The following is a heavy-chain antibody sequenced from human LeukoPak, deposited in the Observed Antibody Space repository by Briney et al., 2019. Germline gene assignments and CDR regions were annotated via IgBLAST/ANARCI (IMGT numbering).Heavy chain of an antibody. Sequence: PGGSLRLSCAASGFTLSSYSMNWVRQAPGKGLEWVSSISSSSSYIYYADSVKGRFTISRDNAKNSLYLQMNSLRAEDTAVYYCARVPGLDAFDIWGQGTMVTVSS. V-gene: IGHV3-21*01. CDR1: GFTLSSYS. CDR3: ARVPGLDAFDI. J-gene: IGHJ3*02. CDR2: ISSSSSYI.